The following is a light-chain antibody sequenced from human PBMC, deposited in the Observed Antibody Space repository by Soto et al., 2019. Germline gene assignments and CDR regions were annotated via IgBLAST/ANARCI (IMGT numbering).Light chain of an antibody. CDR3: QQSRTYSLT. Sequence: DVQMTQSPSTVSASVGDRVTITCRARQSIGDSLAWDQQKPGKGPKVLMYRAASLQSGVPSRFSGSGAGTECTLSISSLQPDDVGTYYCQQSRTYSLTFGQGTKVEIK. CDR1: QSIGDS. J-gene: IGKJ1*01. V-gene: IGKV1-5*03. CDR2: RAA.